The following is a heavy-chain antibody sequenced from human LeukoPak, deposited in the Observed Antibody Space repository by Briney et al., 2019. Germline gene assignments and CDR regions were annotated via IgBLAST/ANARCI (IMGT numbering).Heavy chain of an antibody. J-gene: IGHJ4*02. CDR1: GGSIISYY. V-gene: IGHV4-59*01. CDR3: AIGRVEQPGAFDY. Sequence: PSETLSLTCTVSGGSIISYYWSWIRQPPGKGLEWIGYIYYSGSTNYNPSLKSRVTISVDTSKNQFSLKLSSVTAADTAVYYCAIGRVEQPGAFDYWGQGTLVTVSS. CDR2: IYYSGST. D-gene: IGHD1-14*01.